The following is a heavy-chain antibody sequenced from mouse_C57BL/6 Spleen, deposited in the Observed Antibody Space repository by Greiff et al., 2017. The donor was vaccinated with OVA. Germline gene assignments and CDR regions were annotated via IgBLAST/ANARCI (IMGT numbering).Heavy chain of an antibody. J-gene: IGHJ2*01. CDR2: ISSGGSYT. Sequence: EVMLVESGGDLVKPGGSLKLSCAASGFTFSSYGMSWVRQTPDKRLEWVATISSGGSYTYYPASVQGRFTISRDNAKNTLYLQMRSLKSEDTAMYYCASLYGSSYGYYFDYWGQGTTLTVSS. D-gene: IGHD1-1*01. CDR1: GFTFSSYG. CDR3: ASLYGSSYGYYFDY. V-gene: IGHV5-6*01.